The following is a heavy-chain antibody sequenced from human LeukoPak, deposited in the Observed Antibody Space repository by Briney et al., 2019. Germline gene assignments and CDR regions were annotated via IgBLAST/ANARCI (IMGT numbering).Heavy chain of an antibody. CDR1: GYTFTGYY. CDR2: INPNSGGT. Sequence: ASVKVSCKASGYTFTGYYMHWVRQAPGQGLEWMGRINPNSGGTNYAQKFQGRVTMTRDTSISTAYMELSRLRSDDTAVYYCARANYDFWSGYYRNYYYYMDVWGKGTTVTVSS. J-gene: IGHJ6*03. D-gene: IGHD3-3*01. CDR3: ARANYDFWSGYYRNYYYYMDV. V-gene: IGHV1-2*06.